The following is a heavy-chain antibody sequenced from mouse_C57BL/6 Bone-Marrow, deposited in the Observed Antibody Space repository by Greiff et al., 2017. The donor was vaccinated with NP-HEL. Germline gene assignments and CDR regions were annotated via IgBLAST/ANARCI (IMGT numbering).Heavy chain of an antibody. CDR2: IHPNSGST. V-gene: IGHV1-64*01. CDR1: GYTFTSSW. D-gene: IGHD2-4*01. CDR3: ARGVCDDFDGY. J-gene: IGHJ2*01. Sequence: QVQLQQPGAELVKPGASVKLSCKASGYTFTSSWMHWVKQRPGQGLEWIGMIHPNSGSTNYNEKFKGKATLTVDKSSSTAYMQLSSLTSEDSAVYYCARGVCDDFDGYWGQGTTLTVSA.